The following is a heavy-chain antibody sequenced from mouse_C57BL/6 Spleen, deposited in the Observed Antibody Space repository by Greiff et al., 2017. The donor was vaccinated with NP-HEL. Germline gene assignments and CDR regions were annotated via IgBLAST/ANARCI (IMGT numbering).Heavy chain of an antibody. CDR1: GYAFSSSW. V-gene: IGHV1-82*01. J-gene: IGHJ1*03. CDR3: ARSYYGSSYEYFDV. CDR2: IYPGDGDT. D-gene: IGHD1-1*01. Sequence: QVHVQQSGPELVKPGASVKISCKAPGYAFSSSWMNWVKQRPGQGLEWIGRIYPGDGDTNYNAKFKGKATLTAAKSSSTAYLQLSSLTSEDPAVYFCARSYYGSSYEYFDVWGTGTTVTVSS.